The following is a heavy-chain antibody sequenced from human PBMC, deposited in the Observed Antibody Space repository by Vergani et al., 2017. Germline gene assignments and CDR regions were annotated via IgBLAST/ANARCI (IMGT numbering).Heavy chain of an antibody. V-gene: IGHV3-15*01. J-gene: IGHJ4*02. D-gene: IGHD2-2*01. CDR3: YTDYHDY. Sequence: EVQVVESGGGLIKPGGSLRLSCGVSGIIFKNGWINWVRQSPGKGLEWIGRILRKNDGGTTDYAAPLKGRFTISRDDSKDSAFLLVNNLKTEDTAVYFWYTDYHDYWGQGTLVTVSS. CDR1: GIIFKNGW. CDR2: ILRKNDGGTT.